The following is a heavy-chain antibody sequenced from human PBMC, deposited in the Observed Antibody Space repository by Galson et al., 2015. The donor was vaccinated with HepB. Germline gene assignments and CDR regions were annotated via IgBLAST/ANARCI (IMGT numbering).Heavy chain of an antibody. CDR2: IFKNGGT. CDR3: ATMTSVTSWVAFDL. CDR1: GGSINSRNYY. V-gene: IGHV4-61*01. D-gene: IGHD4-17*01. Sequence: ETLSLTCTVSGGSINSRNYYWSWIRHRPGKGLEWIGYIFKNGGTDYNPSLKSRVAISVDTSENQVSLILTSVTAADAAMYYCATMTSVTSWVAFDLWGQGTGVAVSS. J-gene: IGHJ3*01.